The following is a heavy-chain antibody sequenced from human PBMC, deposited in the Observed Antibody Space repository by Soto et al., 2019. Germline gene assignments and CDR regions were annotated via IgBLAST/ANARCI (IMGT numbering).Heavy chain of an antibody. CDR3: ARVRPRREFDP. CDR2: INPNTGGT. J-gene: IGHJ5*02. V-gene: IGHV1-2*02. Sequence: QVQLVQSGAEVKKPGSSVKVSCKASGDTDTNYVISWVRQAPGQGLEWMGWINPNTGGTNYAQRFEGRVTMTRDTSISTAYMELSRLTSDDTAIYFCARVRPRREFDPWGQGTLVTVSS. CDR1: GDTDTNYV.